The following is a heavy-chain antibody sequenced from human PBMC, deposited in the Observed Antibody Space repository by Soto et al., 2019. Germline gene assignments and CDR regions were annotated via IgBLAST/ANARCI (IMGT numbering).Heavy chain of an antibody. CDR3: ATDQSNSHPLYYFDF. CDR1: GFTFSIYA. J-gene: IGHJ4*02. CDR2: MSRTADNT. Sequence: LRLPCAASGFTFSIYAMTWVRQSPGKGLEWVSSMSRTADNTYYADSVKGRFTISSDNSKNTLYLQINSLRAEDTAIYYCATDQSNSHPLYYFDFWGPGTLVTVSS. V-gene: IGHV3-23*01. D-gene: IGHD1-26*01.